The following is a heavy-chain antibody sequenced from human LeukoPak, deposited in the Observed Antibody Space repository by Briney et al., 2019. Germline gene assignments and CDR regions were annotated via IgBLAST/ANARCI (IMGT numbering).Heavy chain of an antibody. Sequence: SETLSLTFTVSGGSIISYYWSWIRQPPGKGLEWIGYIYYSGSTNHNPSLKSRVTISVDTSKNQFSLKLSSVTAADTAVYYCARVRGTSSSGWFDPWGQGTLVTVSS. D-gene: IGHD6-6*01. CDR1: GGSIISYY. CDR2: IYYSGST. J-gene: IGHJ5*02. V-gene: IGHV4-59*01. CDR3: ARVRGTSSSGWFDP.